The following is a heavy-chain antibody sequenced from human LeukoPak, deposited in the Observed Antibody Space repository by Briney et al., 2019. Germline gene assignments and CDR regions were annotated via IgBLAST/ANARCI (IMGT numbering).Heavy chain of an antibody. Sequence: GGSLRLSCAASGFTFSSYGMHWVRQAPGKGLEGVAVIWYDGSNKYYADSVKGRFTISRDNSKNTLYLQMNSLRAEDTAVYYCAKEGHLGDRTYFDYWGRGTLVTVSS. CDR3: AKEGHLGDRTYFDY. V-gene: IGHV3-33*06. D-gene: IGHD1-14*01. CDR2: IWYDGSNK. J-gene: IGHJ4*02. CDR1: GFTFSSYG.